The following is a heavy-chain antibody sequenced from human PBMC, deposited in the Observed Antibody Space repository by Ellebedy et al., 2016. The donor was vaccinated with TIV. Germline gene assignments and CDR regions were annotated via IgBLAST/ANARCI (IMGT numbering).Heavy chain of an antibody. V-gene: IGHV3-15*01. CDR1: GFTFSNAW. J-gene: IGHJ6*02. CDR3: TTRIYYNGMDV. CDR2: IKSETDGGTT. D-gene: IGHD2-15*01. Sequence: GGSLRLSCGASGFTFSNAWMNWVRQAPGKGLEWVGRIKSETDGGTTDYAAPVKGRFTISRGDSKNTLYLQMNGLKIEDTAVYCCTTRIYYNGMDVWGQGTTVTVSS.